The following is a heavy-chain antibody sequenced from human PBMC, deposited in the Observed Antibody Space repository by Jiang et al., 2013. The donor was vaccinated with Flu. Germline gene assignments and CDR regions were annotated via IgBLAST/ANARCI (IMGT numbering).Heavy chain of an antibody. CDR3: ARRPDGFDI. Sequence: QTLSLTCVAHGGSFVNYHWSWIRQTPGKGLEWIGDISPTGSAYYNSSLQSRVTMSLDTSKNQFSLDLTSVTVADTAVYYCARRPDGFDIWGQGTMVTVSS. CDR2: ISPTGSA. V-gene: IGHV4-34*01. CDR1: GGSFVNYH. J-gene: IGHJ3*02.